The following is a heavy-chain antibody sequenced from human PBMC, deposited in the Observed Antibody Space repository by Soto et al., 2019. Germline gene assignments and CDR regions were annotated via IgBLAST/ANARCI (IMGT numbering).Heavy chain of an antibody. CDR2: IYYSGST. J-gene: IGHJ4*02. V-gene: IGHV4-59*01. D-gene: IGHD2-15*01. CDR1: GGSISTYW. Sequence: SETLSLTCTVSGGSISTYWWSWIRQPPRKGLEWIGYIYYSGSTNYNPSLKSRVTISVDTSKNQFSLKLTSVTAADTAVYYCARSRGSTRYFDYWGQGTLVTV. CDR3: ARSRGSTRYFDY.